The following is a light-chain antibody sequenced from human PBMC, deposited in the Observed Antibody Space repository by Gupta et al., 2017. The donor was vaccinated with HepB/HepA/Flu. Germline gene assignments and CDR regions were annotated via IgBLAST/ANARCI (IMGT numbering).Light chain of an antibody. V-gene: IGLV2-14*03. J-gene: IGLJ3*02. CDR1: SSDVGGYNY. Sequence: QSGLTQSASVSGSPGPSIPISFTGTSSDVGGYNYVSWYQHHPGKAPKLMIYDVSSRPSGVSDRFSGSKSGNTASLTISGLQAEDEADYYCSSYTSSSTLVVFGGGTKLTVL. CDR3: SSYTSSSTLVV. CDR2: DVS.